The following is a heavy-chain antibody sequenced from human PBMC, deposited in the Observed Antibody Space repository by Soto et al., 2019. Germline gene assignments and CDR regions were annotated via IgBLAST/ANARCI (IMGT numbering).Heavy chain of an antibody. CDR2: ISGSGGST. CDR3: AKDIREEWLSTKDY. J-gene: IGHJ4*02. D-gene: IGHD3-3*01. CDR1: GFTFSSYA. V-gene: IGHV3-23*01. Sequence: PGGSLRLSCAASGFTFSSYAMSWVRQAPGKGLEWVSAISGSGGSTYYADSVKGRFTISRDNSKNTLYLQMNSLRAEDTAVYYCAKDIREEWLSTKDYWGQGTLVTVSS.